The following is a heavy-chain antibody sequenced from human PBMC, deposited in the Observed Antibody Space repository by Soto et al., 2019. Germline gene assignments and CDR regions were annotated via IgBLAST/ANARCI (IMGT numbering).Heavy chain of an antibody. J-gene: IGHJ3*02. V-gene: IGHV1-18*01. Sequence: ASVKVSCKASGYTFTSYGISWVRQAPGQGLEWMGWISAYNGNTNYAQKLQGRVTMTTDTSTSTAYMELRSLRSDDTAVYYCASSMSLSLPYAFDIWGQGTMVTVS. CDR1: GYTFTSYG. CDR2: ISAYNGNT. CDR3: ASSMSLSLPYAFDI. D-gene: IGHD3-16*02.